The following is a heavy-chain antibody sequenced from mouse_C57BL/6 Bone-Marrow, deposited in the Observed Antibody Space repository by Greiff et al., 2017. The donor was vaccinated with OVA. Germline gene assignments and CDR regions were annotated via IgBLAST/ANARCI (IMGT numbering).Heavy chain of an antibody. CDR3: ARKRGYDYDRDYAMDY. CDR2: IWSGGST. Sequence: VQLVESGPGLVQPSQSLSITCTVSGFSLTSYGVHWVRQSPGKGLEWLGVIWSGGSTDYNAAFISRLSISKDNSKSQVFFKMNSLQADDTAIYYCARKRGYDYDRDYAMDYWGQGTSVTVSS. D-gene: IGHD2-4*01. CDR1: GFSLTSYG. J-gene: IGHJ4*01. V-gene: IGHV2-2*01.